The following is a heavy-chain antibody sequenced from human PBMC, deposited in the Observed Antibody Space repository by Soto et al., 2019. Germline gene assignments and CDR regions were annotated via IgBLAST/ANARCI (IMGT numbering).Heavy chain of an antibody. CDR2: ISSSSSYI. Sequence: GGSLSLSCAASGFTFSSYAMNWVRQAPGKGLDWVSSISSSSSYIYYADSVKGRFTISRDNAKNSPYLQMNSLRAEDTAVYYCARAGCSSTSCYRTYYYYYGMDVWGQGTTVTVSS. CDR3: ARAGCSSTSCYRTYYYYYGMDV. D-gene: IGHD2-2*01. J-gene: IGHJ6*02. V-gene: IGHV3-21*01. CDR1: GFTFSSYA.